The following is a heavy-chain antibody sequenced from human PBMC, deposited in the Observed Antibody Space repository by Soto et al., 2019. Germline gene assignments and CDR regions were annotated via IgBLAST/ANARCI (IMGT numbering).Heavy chain of an antibody. CDR2: ISGDGNDK. CDR1: GFIFSNFG. Sequence: QVQLVESGGGVVQPGRSLRLSCAASGFIFSNFGMHWVRRAPGKGLEWVATISGDGNDKYYPDSMKGRFTISRDNFNNTLYLQMNSMRPEDTAVYHCVQGASTAHQPLDSWGQGVVVTVSS. V-gene: IGHV3-30*03. D-gene: IGHD1-26*01. CDR3: VQGASTAHQPLDS. J-gene: IGHJ4*02.